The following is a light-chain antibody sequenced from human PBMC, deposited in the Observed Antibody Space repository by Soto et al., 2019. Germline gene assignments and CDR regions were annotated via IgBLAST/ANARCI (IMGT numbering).Light chain of an antibody. CDR1: TSDVGGYNY. V-gene: IGLV2-14*01. Sequence: QSVLTQPASVSGSPGQSITISCTGTTSDVGGYNYVSWYQQHPGKAPKLMIYEVSNRPSGVSNRFSGSKSGNTASLTISGLQTEDEADYYCSSTTDTTRVVFGGGTKVTVL. J-gene: IGLJ2*01. CDR2: EVS. CDR3: SSTTDTTRVV.